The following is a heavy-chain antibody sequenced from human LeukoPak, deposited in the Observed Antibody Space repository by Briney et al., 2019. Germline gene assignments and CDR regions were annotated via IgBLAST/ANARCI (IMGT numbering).Heavy chain of an antibody. CDR2: ISYDGSNK. D-gene: IGHD6-19*01. Sequence: GGSLRLSCAASGFMFIEYGMHWVRQAPGKGLEWVAFISYDGSNKYYSDSVRGRFTISRDNSKNTLYVQMNSLRAEDTAVYYCAKDDGRYSGNFDFWGQGTLVTVSS. V-gene: IGHV3-30*02. CDR1: GFMFIEYG. J-gene: IGHJ4*02. CDR3: AKDDGRYSGNFDF.